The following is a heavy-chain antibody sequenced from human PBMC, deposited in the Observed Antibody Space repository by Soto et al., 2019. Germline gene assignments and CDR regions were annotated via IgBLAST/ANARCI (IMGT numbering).Heavy chain of an antibody. CDR1: RFTFSTFA. CDR3: AXDSYSDFWSRHYYYFDF. Sequence: GGSLRLACAASRFTFSTFAMSWVRQAPGKGLEWVAAISGGGANTYYADSVKGRFTISRDNSKNTLYLQMDSLRAEDTAIYFCAXDSYSDFWSRHYYYFDFWGQGTLVTVSS. D-gene: IGHD3-3*01. CDR2: ISGGGANT. J-gene: IGHJ4*02. V-gene: IGHV3-23*01.